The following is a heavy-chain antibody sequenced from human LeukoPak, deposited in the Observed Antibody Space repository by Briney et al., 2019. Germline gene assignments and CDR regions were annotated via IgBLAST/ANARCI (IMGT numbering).Heavy chain of an antibody. D-gene: IGHD3-3*01. V-gene: IGHV4-4*07. Sequence: PSETLSLTCTVSGGSISSYYWSWIRQPAGKGLEWIGRIYTSGSTNYNPSLKSRVTMSVDTSKNQFSLKLSSVIAADTAVYYCARDQSGCRYYDFWSGYQAWFDPWGQGTLVTVSS. J-gene: IGHJ5*02. CDR3: ARDQSGCRYYDFWSGYQAWFDP. CDR2: IYTSGST. CDR1: GGSISSYY.